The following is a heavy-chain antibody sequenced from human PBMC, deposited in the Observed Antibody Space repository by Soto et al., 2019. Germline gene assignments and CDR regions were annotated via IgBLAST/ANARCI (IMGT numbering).Heavy chain of an antibody. Sequence: EVQLVESGGGLIQPGESLRLSCAASGFPFGPFYMHWVRQAPGKGLEWVSHINGDGTTTVYADSVKGRFTISRDNAKNTLYLPLSSLRAEDTAVYYCARDRGYPDSFDIWRQGTMVTVSS. CDR2: INGDGTTT. J-gene: IGHJ3*02. CDR1: GFPFGPFY. D-gene: IGHD2-2*01. V-gene: IGHV3-74*01. CDR3: ARDRGYPDSFDI.